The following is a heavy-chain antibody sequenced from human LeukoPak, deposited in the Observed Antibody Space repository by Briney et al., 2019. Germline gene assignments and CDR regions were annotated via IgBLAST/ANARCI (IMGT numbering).Heavy chain of an antibody. D-gene: IGHD3-3*01. Sequence: PGGSLRLSCAASGFTFSSYAMHWVRQAPGKGLEWVSGISWNSGSICYADSVNGRFTISRDNSKNSLYLQMKSLRAEDTALYYCAKDIRFLEWLLPSAAFDIWGQGTMVTVSS. CDR1: GFTFSSYA. V-gene: IGHV3-9*01. CDR3: AKDIRFLEWLLPSAAFDI. CDR2: ISWNSGSI. J-gene: IGHJ3*02.